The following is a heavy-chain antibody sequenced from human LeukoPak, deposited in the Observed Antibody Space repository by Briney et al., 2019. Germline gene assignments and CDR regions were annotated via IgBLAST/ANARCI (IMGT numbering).Heavy chain of an antibody. J-gene: IGHJ4*02. V-gene: IGHV4-59*01. D-gene: IGHD6-13*01. Sequence: PSETLSLTCTASRGSISGYSWSWIRQSPGGGLEWIGYIYYSGDTAYNPSLKSRVTISVDTSKNQFSLKLSSVTAADTAVYYCARGVAAAGYWGQGTLVTVSS. CDR3: ARGVAAAGY. CDR2: IYYSGDT. CDR1: RGSISGYS.